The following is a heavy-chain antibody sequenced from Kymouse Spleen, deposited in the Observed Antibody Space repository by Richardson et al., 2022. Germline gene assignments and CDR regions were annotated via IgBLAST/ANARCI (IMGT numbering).Heavy chain of an antibody. Sequence: QLQLQESGPGLVKPSETLSLTCTVSGGSISSSSYYWGWIRQPPGKGLEWIGSIYYSGSTYYNPSLKSRVTISVDTSKNQFSLKLSSVTAADTAVYYCARRPQLPPHFDYWGQGTLVTVSS. J-gene: IGHJ4*02. CDR3: ARRPQLPPHFDY. V-gene: IGHV4-39*01. D-gene: IGHD1-1*01. CDR2: IYYSGST. CDR1: GGSISSSSYY.